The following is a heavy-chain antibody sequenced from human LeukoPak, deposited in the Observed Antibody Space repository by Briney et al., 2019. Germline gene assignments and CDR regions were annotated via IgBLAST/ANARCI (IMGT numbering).Heavy chain of an antibody. D-gene: IGHD1-26*01. CDR1: GFTFTDYT. CDR3: ARDRPYSGSYFGWFDP. CDR2: ISYDGNNK. J-gene: IGHJ5*02. Sequence: GRSLRLSCAASGFTFTDYTMHWVRQAPGKGLEWLTLISYDGNNKYYADSVKGRFTISRDNSKNTLYLQMNSLRTEDTAVYYCARDRPYSGSYFGWFDPWGQGTLVTVSS. V-gene: IGHV3-30-3*01.